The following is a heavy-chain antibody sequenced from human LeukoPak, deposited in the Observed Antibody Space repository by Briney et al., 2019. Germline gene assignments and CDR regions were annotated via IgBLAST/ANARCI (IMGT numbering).Heavy chain of an antibody. Sequence: GRSLRLSCAASGFNFDAYAMHWVRQVPGRGLEWVSGVSWDSTRMAYADSVKGRFTISRDNAKNSLYLQMTSLRPEDTAVYCCSRSPDFWSALDFWGQGTLVAVSS. J-gene: IGHJ4*02. CDR2: VSWDSTRM. CDR1: GFNFDAYA. D-gene: IGHD3-3*01. CDR3: SRSPDFWSALDF. V-gene: IGHV3-9*01.